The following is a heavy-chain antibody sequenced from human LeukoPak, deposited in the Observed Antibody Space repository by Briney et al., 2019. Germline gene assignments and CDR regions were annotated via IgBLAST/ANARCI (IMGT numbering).Heavy chain of an antibody. CDR3: ARVRLSIFHD. D-gene: IGHD5-12*01. V-gene: IGHV3-11*01. Sequence: GGSLRLSCAASGFTFSDYYMSWIRQAPGKGLEWVSYISSGNTIYYADSVKGRFTISRDNAKNSLFLQMNSLRAEDTAVYYCARVRLSIFHDWGQGSLVTVSS. CDR1: GFTFSDYY. J-gene: IGHJ4*02. CDR2: ISSGNTI.